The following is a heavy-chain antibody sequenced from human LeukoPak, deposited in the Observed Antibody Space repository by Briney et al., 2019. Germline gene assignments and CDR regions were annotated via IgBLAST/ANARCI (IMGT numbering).Heavy chain of an antibody. V-gene: IGHV3-13*01. Sequence: QPGGSLRLSCAASGFTFSSYDMHWVRHATGKGLEWVSAIGTAGDTYYPGSVKGRFTISRENAKNSLYLQMNSLRAGDTAVYYCARVGYYYGSGSYEYFDYWGQGTLVTVSS. CDR2: IGTAGDT. J-gene: IGHJ4*02. CDR3: ARVGYYYGSGSYEYFDY. CDR1: GFTFSSYD. D-gene: IGHD3-10*01.